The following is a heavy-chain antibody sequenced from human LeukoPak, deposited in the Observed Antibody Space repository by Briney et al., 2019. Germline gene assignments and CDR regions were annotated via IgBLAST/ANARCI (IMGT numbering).Heavy chain of an antibody. CDR2: ISYDGSNK. J-gene: IGHJ4*02. CDR3: AKDLARWELLAIDY. V-gene: IGHV3-30*18. D-gene: IGHD1-26*01. Sequence: GGSLRLSCAASGFTFSSYGMHWVRQAPGKGLEWVAVISYDGSNKYYADSVKGRFTISRDNSKNTLYLQMNSLRAEDTAVYYCAKDLARWELLAIDYWGQGTLVTVSS. CDR1: GFTFSSYG.